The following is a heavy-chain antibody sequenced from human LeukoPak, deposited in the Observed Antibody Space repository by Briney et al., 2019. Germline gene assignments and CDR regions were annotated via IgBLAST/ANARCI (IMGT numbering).Heavy chain of an antibody. CDR3: ARRYARGWTDY. CDR2: MNPENGNT. Sequence: ASVKVSCKASGYTFSSNDINWVRQATGHGLEWMGWMNPENGNTGYAERFQGRVTLTRNTSISTAYMELSSLGSEDTAVYYCARRYARGWTDYWGQGTLVTASS. J-gene: IGHJ4*02. V-gene: IGHV1-8*01. D-gene: IGHD6-19*01. CDR1: GYTFSSND.